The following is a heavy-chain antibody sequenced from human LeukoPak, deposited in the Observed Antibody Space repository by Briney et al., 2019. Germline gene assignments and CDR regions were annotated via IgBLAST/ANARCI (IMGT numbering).Heavy chain of an antibody. CDR2: INYSGST. D-gene: IGHD7-27*01. Sequence: SETLSLTCAVYGGSFSGYYWSWIRQPPGKGLEWIGEINYSGSTNYNPSLKSRVTISVDTSKNQFSLKLSSVTAADTAVYYCATTATLNHWGGRAFDIWGQGTMVTVSS. CDR1: GGSFSGYY. J-gene: IGHJ3*02. CDR3: ATTATLNHWGGRAFDI. V-gene: IGHV4-34*01.